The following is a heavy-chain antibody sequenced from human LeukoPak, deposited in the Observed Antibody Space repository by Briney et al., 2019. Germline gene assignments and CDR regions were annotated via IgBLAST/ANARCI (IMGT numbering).Heavy chain of an antibody. D-gene: IGHD3-22*01. V-gene: IGHV3-7*01. J-gene: IGHJ4*02. CDR3: ARDQGESITMIASGFDY. Sequence: GGSLRLSCGASGFIFGRYWMSWVRQAPGKGLEWVAKMNQDGRQKYYVDSVRGRFTISRDNSKNTLYLQMNSLRAEDTAVYYCARDQGESITMIASGFDYWGQGTLVTVSS. CDR2: MNQDGRQK. CDR1: GFIFGRYW.